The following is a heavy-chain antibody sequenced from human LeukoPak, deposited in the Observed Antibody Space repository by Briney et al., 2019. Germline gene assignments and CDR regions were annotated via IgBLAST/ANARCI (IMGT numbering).Heavy chain of an antibody. D-gene: IGHD6-25*01. CDR1: GFTFSSYA. V-gene: IGHV3-23*01. CDR3: AREATSSSGWYIDY. CDR2: ISGPGDNT. J-gene: IGHJ4*02. Sequence: GGSLRLSCAASGFTFSSYAMTWVRQAPGKGPEWVSTISGPGDNTYYADSVKGRFTISRDNSKNTVSLQMNSLRAGDTAVYYCAREATSSSGWYIDYWGQGTLVAVSS.